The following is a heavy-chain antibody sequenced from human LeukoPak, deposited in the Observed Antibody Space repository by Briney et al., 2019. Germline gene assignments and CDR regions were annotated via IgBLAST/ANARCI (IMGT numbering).Heavy chain of an antibody. CDR2: INHSGST. Sequence: PSETLSLTCAVYGGSFSGYYWSWIRQPPGKGLEWTGEINHSGSTNYNPSLKSRVTISVDTSKNQFSLKLSSVTAADTAVYYCARVVQSTDSSGFYLPEYFQHWGQGTLVTVSS. J-gene: IGHJ1*01. V-gene: IGHV4-34*01. D-gene: IGHD3-22*01. CDR3: ARVVQSTDSSGFYLPEYFQH. CDR1: GGSFSGYY.